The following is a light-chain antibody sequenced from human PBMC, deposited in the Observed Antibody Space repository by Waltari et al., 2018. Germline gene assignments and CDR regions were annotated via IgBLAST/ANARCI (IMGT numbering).Light chain of an antibody. CDR2: WAL. CDR1: QSVLYSSNNRNY. J-gene: IGKJ2*01. Sequence: DTVMIQSPDSLAVSLGERATINCKSSQSVLYSSNNRNYLAWYQQKPGQPPRLLIYWALTRESGVPDRFSGSGSGTDFTLVISSLQAEDVGVYYCQQYASIPHTFGRGTKLEIK. V-gene: IGKV4-1*01. CDR3: QQYASIPHT.